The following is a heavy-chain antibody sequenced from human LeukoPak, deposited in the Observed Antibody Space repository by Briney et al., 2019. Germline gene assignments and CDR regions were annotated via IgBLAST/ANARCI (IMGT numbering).Heavy chain of an antibody. J-gene: IGHJ3*02. D-gene: IGHD2-2*01. CDR2: IYYSGST. CDR1: GGSISSSSYY. CDR3: ARDTPSVPRAFDT. V-gene: IGHV4-39*07. Sequence: SETLSLTCTVSGGSISSSSYYWGWIRQPPGKGLEWIGSIYYSGSTYYNPSLKSRVTMSVEMSKNQFSLKMSSVTAADTAVYYCARDTPSVPRAFDTWGQGTMVTVSS.